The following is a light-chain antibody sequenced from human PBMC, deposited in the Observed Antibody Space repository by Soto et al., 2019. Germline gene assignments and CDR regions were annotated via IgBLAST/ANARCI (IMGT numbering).Light chain of an antibody. Sequence: EIVLTQSPATLSVSAGERATLSCRASQSVGSFLAWYQQKPGQAPRLLIYEASNRATGIPARFSGSGSGADFTLTISSLEPEDFALYYCQQHINWPLTFGGGTRWIS. V-gene: IGKV3-11*01. CDR1: QSVGSF. J-gene: IGKJ4*01. CDR2: EAS. CDR3: QQHINWPLT.